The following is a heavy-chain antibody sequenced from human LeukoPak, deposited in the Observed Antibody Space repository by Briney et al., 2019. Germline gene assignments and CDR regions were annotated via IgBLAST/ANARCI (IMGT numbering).Heavy chain of an antibody. D-gene: IGHD3-22*01. V-gene: IGHV3-74*01. Sequence: GGSLRLSCAASGFTFNSHWMHWVRQGPGKGLVWVSRINSDGSRTIYADSVKGRFTISRDSAKNTLYLQMNSLRAEDTAVYYCAREVGDYYDSSGSFGYWGQGTLVTVSS. CDR3: AREVGDYYDSSGSFGY. CDR1: GFTFNSHW. J-gene: IGHJ4*02. CDR2: INSDGSRT.